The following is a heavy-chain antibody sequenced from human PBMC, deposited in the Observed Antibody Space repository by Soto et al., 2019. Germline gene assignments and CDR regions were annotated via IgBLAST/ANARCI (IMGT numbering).Heavy chain of an antibody. CDR1: GFTSRTYW. V-gene: IGHV3-7*01. CDR2: IKQDVGER. Sequence: EEQLVESGGGLVQPGGSRRLSCAASGFTSRTYWMSWVRQAPGKGLEWVAHIKQDVGERYYPVSVKGRFTISRDNAKNSLYLQMDSLRVKDTAVYYCARGGPWDSGNYHMGWFDHWGRGTLVTVSS. CDR3: ARGGPWDSGNYHMGWFDH. J-gene: IGHJ5*02. D-gene: IGHD3-10*01.